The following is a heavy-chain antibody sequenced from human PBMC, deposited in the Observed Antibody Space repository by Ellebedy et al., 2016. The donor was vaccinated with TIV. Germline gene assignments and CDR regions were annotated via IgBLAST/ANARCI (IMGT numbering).Heavy chain of an antibody. J-gene: IGHJ4*02. Sequence: GESLKISXAASGFTFSSYAMSWVRQAPGKGLEWVANIKQDGSEKYYVDSVKGRFTISRDNAKNSLYLQMNSLRAEDTAVYYCARGPRYSSSWYGYWGQGTLVTVSS. D-gene: IGHD6-13*01. CDR1: GFTFSSYA. V-gene: IGHV3-7*01. CDR2: IKQDGSEK. CDR3: ARGPRYSSSWYGY.